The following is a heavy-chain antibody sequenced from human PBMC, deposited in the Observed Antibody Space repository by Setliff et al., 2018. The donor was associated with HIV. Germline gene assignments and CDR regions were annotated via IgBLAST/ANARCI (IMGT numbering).Heavy chain of an antibody. V-gene: IGHV4-4*07. Sequence: KTSETLSLTCTVSGVSISSYYWSWIRQPAGKGLEWIGHIFSSGSTNYNPSLKSRVTMSVDTSKNHFSLKLSSVTAADTAVYYCARGSSSWSTLYDYWGPGTLVTVSS. CDR2: IFSSGST. CDR3: ARGSSSWSTLYDY. CDR1: GVSISSYY. J-gene: IGHJ4*02. D-gene: IGHD6-13*01.